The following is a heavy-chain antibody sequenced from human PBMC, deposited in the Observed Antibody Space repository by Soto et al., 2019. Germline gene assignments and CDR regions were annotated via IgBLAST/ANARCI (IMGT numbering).Heavy chain of an antibody. V-gene: IGHV4-59*08. Sequence: QVQLQESGPGLVKPSETLSLTCTVSGGSISSYYWSWIRQPPGKGLEWIGYIYYSGSTNYNPSLKCRVTISVDTSKNQFSLKLSSVTAADTAVYYCARYYGGYSDYWGQGTLVTVSS. CDR1: GGSISSYY. J-gene: IGHJ4*02. D-gene: IGHD3-10*01. CDR3: ARYYGGYSDY. CDR2: IYYSGST.